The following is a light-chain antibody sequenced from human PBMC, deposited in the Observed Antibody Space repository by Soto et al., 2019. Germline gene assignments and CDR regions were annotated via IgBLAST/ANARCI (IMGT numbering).Light chain of an antibody. J-gene: IGLJ1*01. CDR2: DVS. CDR1: SSDVGGYNY. V-gene: IGLV2-14*01. Sequence: SVLTHPASVSGSRGQSITISCTGTSSDVGGYNYVSWYQQHPGKAPKLMIYDVSNRPSGISNRFSGSKSGNTASLTISGLQAEDEADYYCSSSTSSSTPFYVFGTGTKVTVL. CDR3: SSSTSSSTPFYV.